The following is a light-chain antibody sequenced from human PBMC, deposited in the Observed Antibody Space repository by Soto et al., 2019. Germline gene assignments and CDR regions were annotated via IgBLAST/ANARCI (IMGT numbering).Light chain of an antibody. CDR2: DVS. Sequence: QSALTQPASVSGSPGQSITISCTGTSSDVGGYHFVSWYQQYPGKAPKLTIYDVSNRPSGVSNRFSGSKSGNTASLTISGLQAEDEADYYCSSYTSSSTVVFGGGTKLTVL. CDR3: SSYTSSSTVV. V-gene: IGLV2-14*01. CDR1: SSDVGGYHF. J-gene: IGLJ2*01.